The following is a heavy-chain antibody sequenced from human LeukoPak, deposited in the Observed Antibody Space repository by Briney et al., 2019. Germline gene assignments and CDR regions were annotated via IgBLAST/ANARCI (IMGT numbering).Heavy chain of an antibody. CDR1: GFTFSSYS. CDR2: ISSSSSTI. J-gene: IGHJ6*03. CDR3: AKAEVEAFAGVVTYYYYYYMDV. V-gene: IGHV3-48*01. Sequence: GGSLRLSCAASGFTFSSYSMNWVRQAPGKGLEWVSYISSSSSTIYYADSVKGRFTISRDNAKNSLYLQMNSLRAEDTAFYYCAKAEVEAFAGVVTYYYYYYMDVWGKGTTVTVSS. D-gene: IGHD3-3*01.